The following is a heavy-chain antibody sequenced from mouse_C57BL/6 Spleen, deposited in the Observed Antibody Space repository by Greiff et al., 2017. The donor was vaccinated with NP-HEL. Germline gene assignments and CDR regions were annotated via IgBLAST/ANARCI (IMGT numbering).Heavy chain of an antibody. CDR1: GYAFSSSW. J-gene: IGHJ1*03. CDR3: ARDLPQDFDV. CDR2: IYPGDGDT. Sequence: VQLQQSGPELVKPGASVKISCKASGYAFSSSWMNWVKQRPGKGLEWIGRIYPGDGDTNYNGKFKGKATLTADKSSSTAYMQLSSLTSEDSAVYFCARDLPQDFDVWGTGTTVTVSS. V-gene: IGHV1-82*01.